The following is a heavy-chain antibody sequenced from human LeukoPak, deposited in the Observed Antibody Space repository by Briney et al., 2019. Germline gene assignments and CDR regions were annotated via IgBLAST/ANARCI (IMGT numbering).Heavy chain of an antibody. D-gene: IGHD5-24*01. Sequence: GGSLRLSCAASGFTFCVAAMTWVREALREGLKWVSVISASGESTYYADSVKGRFTISRDHSMNTLTLQTNSLSVEDTAMDFWTKDIQLSTWGQGTMVTVSS. CDR1: GFTFCVAA. V-gene: IGHV3-23*01. CDR2: ISASGEST. CDR3: TKDIQLST. J-gene: IGHJ3*01.